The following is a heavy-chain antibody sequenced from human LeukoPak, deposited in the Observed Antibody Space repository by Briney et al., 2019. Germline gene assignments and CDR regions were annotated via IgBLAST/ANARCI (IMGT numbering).Heavy chain of an antibody. CDR3: ARVRIFGVVIGGGYYFDY. D-gene: IGHD3-3*01. V-gene: IGHV1-46*03. CDR2: INPRGGST. J-gene: IGHJ4*02. Sequence: EASVKVSCKASGYTFTSYYMHWVRQAPGQGLEWMGIINPRGGSTSYAQKFQGRVTMTRDTSTSTVYMELSSLRSEDTAVYYCARVRIFGVVIGGGYYFDYWGQGTLVTVSS. CDR1: GYTFTSYY.